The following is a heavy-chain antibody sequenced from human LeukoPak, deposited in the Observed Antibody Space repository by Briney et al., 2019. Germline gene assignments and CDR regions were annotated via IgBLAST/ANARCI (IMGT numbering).Heavy chain of an antibody. V-gene: IGHV5-51*01. CDR3: ARQSAAAQYTNWFDP. CDR1: GYSFASFW. D-gene: IGHD2-2*01. Sequence: GASLKISCKGSGYSFASFWIGWVRQMPGKGLEWMGVIYPADSDTRYSPSFQGQVTISADKSTSTAYLQWSTLKASDTAIYYCARQSAAAQYTNWFDPWGQGTLVTASS. CDR2: IYPADSDT. J-gene: IGHJ5*02.